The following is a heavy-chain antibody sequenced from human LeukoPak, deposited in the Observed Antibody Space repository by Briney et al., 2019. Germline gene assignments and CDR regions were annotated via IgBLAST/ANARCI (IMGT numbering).Heavy chain of an antibody. D-gene: IGHD2-2*01. CDR3: AKNPIRGYCSSTSCQGGYYMDV. J-gene: IGHJ6*03. V-gene: IGHV3-30*02. CDR1: GFTFSSYG. CDR2: IRYDGSNK. Sequence: GGSLRLSCAASGFTFSSYGMHWVRQAPGKGLEWVAFIRYDGSNKYYADSVKGRFTISRDNSKNTLYLQMNSPRAEDTAVYYCAKNPIRGYCSSTSCQGGYYMDVWGKGTTVTVSS.